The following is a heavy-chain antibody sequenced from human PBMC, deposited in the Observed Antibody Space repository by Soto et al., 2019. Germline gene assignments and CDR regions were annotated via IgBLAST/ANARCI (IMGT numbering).Heavy chain of an antibody. CDR1: GGSISSYH. Sequence: SETLSLTCTVSGGSISSYHWSWIRQPPGKGLEWIGYIYNSGSGNYNPSLKSRVTISLDTSKNQFSLRLSSVTAADTALYYCARQSPVLVRGFFYYCAQRTLVTVSS. CDR3: ARQSPVLVRGFFYY. CDR2: IYNSGSG. D-gene: IGHD6-13*01. J-gene: IGHJ4*01. V-gene: IGHV4-59*08.